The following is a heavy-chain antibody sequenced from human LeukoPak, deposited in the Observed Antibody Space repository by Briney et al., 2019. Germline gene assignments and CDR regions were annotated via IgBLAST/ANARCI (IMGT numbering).Heavy chain of an antibody. CDR2: ISSSSSTI. CDR1: GFTFSSYS. D-gene: IGHD3-9*01. J-gene: IGHJ5*02. CDR3: ARDLDLTGYYRFDP. V-gene: IGHV3-48*04. Sequence: QSGGSLRLSCATSGFTFSSYSMNWVRQAPGKGLEWVSYISSSSSTIYYADSVKGRFTISRDNAKNSLYLQMNSLRAEDTAVYYCARDLDLTGYYRFDPWGQGTLVTVSS.